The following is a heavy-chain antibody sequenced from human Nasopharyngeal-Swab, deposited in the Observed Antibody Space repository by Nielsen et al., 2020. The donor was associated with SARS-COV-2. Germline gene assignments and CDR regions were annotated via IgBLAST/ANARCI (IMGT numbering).Heavy chain of an antibody. Sequence: SETLSLTCTVSGGSISSGGYYWSWIRQHPGKGLEWIGYIYYSGSTYYNPSLKSRVTISVDTSKNQFSLKLSSVTAADTAVYYCARGQTIFGVVTGPFDYWGQGTLVTAPQ. CDR3: ARGQTIFGVVTGPFDY. V-gene: IGHV4-31*03. CDR1: GGSISSGGYY. D-gene: IGHD3-3*01. J-gene: IGHJ4*02. CDR2: IYYSGST.